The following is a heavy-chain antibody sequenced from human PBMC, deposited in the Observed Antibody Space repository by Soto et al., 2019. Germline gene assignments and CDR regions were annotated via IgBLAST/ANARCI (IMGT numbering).Heavy chain of an antibody. CDR1: GGSFSGYY. Sequence: PSETLSLTCAVYGGSFSGYYWSWIRQPPGKGLEWIGEINHSGSTNYNPSLKSRVTISVDTSKNQFSLKLSSVTAADTAVYYCARTNRGYSYGPLGSWFDPWGQGTLVTVSS. D-gene: IGHD5-18*01. CDR2: INHSGST. V-gene: IGHV4-34*01. CDR3: ARTNRGYSYGPLGSWFDP. J-gene: IGHJ5*02.